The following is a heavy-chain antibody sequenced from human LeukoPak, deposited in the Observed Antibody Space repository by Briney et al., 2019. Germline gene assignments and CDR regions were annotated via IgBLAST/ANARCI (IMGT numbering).Heavy chain of an antibody. D-gene: IGHD6-19*01. V-gene: IGHV4-34*01. Sequence: SETLSLTCAVYGGSFSGYYWSWIRQPPGKGLEWIGEINHSGSTNYNPSLKSRVTISVDTSKNQFSLKLSSVTAADTAVYYCARRDSSGWYYYMDVWGKGTTVTIS. CDR2: INHSGST. J-gene: IGHJ6*03. CDR1: GGSFSGYY. CDR3: ARRDSSGWYYYMDV.